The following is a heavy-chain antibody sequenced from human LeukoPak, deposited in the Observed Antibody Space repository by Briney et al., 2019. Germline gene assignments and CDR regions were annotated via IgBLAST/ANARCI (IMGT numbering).Heavy chain of an antibody. CDR2: INPSGGST. D-gene: IGHD6-13*01. CDR3: AGAIAAAASFDY. V-gene: IGHV1-46*01. Sequence: ASVTVSCKASGYTFTIYYMHWVRQAPGQGLEWMGIINPSGGSTSYAQKFQGRVTMTRDTSTSTVYMELSSLRSEDTAVYYCAGAIAAAASFDYWGQGTLVTVSS. J-gene: IGHJ4*02. CDR1: GYTFTIYY.